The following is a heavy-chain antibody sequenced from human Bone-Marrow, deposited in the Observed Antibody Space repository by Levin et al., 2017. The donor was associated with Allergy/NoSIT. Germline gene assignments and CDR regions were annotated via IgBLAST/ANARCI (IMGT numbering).Heavy chain of an antibody. Sequence: ASVKVSCKASGYTFTGYYMHWVRQAPGQGLEWMGRINPNSGGTNYAQKFQGRVTMTRDTSISTAYMELSRLRSDDTAVYYCARSRPYYDILTGYYNGWFDPWGQGTLVTVSS. J-gene: IGHJ5*02. CDR1: GYTFTGYY. CDR2: INPNSGGT. CDR3: ARSRPYYDILTGYYNGWFDP. D-gene: IGHD3-9*01. V-gene: IGHV1-2*06.